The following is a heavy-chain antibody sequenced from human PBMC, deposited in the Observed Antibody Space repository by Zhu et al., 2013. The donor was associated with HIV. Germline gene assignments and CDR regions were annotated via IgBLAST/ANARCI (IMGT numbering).Heavy chain of an antibody. J-gene: IGHJ4*02. CDR3: ARDLNMGYSQGLFDS. V-gene: IGHV1-2*02. CDR1: GYSFIDYH. D-gene: IGHD5-18*01. CDR2: INTRNGGT. Sequence: QIHLVQSGPEVKNLGSVRVSCQTSGYSFIDYHIHWLRQAPGHGLESVGWINTRNGGTYIVRNFQGRVTITRDMSISTVYLDLSTLTSDDTALYYCARDLNMGYSQGLFDSWGQGSLVTVSS.